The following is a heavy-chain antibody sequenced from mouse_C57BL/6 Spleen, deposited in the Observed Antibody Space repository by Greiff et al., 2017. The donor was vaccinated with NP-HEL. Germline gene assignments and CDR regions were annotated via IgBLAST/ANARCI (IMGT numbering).Heavy chain of an antibody. CDR1: GFSLTSYG. D-gene: IGHD1-1*01. J-gene: IGHJ2*01. CDR2: IWRGGST. CDR3: AKNYDCSSPSYFDY. Sequence: QVQLQQSGPGLVQPSQSLSITCTVSGFSLTSYGVHWVRQSPGKGLEWLGVIWRGGSTDYNAAFMSRLSITKDNSKSQVFFKMNSLQADDTAIYYCAKNYDCSSPSYFDYWGQGTTLTVSS. V-gene: IGHV2-5*01.